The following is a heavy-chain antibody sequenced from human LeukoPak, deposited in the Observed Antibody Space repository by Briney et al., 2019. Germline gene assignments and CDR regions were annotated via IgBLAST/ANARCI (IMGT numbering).Heavy chain of an antibody. CDR1: GGTFSSYA. V-gene: IGHV1-69*01. J-gene: IGHJ4*02. Sequence: SVKVSCKASGGTFSSYAISWVRQAPGQGLEWMGGIIPIFGTANYAQKFQGRVTITADESTSTAYMELSSLRSEDTAVYYCARDLDMITFGGVIAEQLKGLDYWGQGTLVTVSS. CDR2: IIPIFGTA. D-gene: IGHD3-16*02. CDR3: ARDLDMITFGGVIAEQLKGLDY.